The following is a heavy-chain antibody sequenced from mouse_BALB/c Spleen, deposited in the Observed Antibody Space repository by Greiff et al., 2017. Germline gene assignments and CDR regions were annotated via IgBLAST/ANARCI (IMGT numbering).Heavy chain of an antibody. CDR1: GYTFTDYE. CDR2: IDPETGGT. V-gene: IGHV1-15*01. CDR3: TRSVTTDWYFDV. Sequence: QVQLQQSGAELVRPGASVTLSCKASGYTFTDYEMHWVKQTPVHGLEWIGAIDPETGGTAYNQKFKGKATLTADKSSSTAYMELRSPTSEDSAVYYCTRSVTTDWYFDVWGAGTTVTVSS. J-gene: IGHJ1*01. D-gene: IGHD1-1*01.